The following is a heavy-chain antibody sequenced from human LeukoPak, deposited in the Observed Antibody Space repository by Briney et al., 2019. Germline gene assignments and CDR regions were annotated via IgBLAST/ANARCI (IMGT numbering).Heavy chain of an antibody. CDR2: INHSGST. D-gene: IGHD3-10*01. V-gene: IGHV4-34*01. Sequence: SETLSLTCAVYGGSFSGYYWSWIRQPPGKGLEWIGEINHSGSTNYNPSLKSRVTISVDTSKNQFSLKLSSVTAADTAVYYCARLRGFGEPRRGMDVWGQGTTVTVSS. CDR1: GGSFSGYY. CDR3: ARLRGFGEPRRGMDV. J-gene: IGHJ6*02.